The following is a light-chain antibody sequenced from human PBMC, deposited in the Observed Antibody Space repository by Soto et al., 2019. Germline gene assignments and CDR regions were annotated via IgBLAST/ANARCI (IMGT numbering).Light chain of an antibody. Sequence: DIQMTQSPSSLSASVGDSVTITCRASQSIRNYLNWYQQKPGRAPDLLIFAASILHSGVPPRFSGSGSRTDFPLTISGLQPEDLATYYCQQGDSSPYTFGQGTKLEI. CDR2: AAS. CDR3: QQGDSSPYT. J-gene: IGKJ2*01. V-gene: IGKV1-39*01. CDR1: QSIRNY.